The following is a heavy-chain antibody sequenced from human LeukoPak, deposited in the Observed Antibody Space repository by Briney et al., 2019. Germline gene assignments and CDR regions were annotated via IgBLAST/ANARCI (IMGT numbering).Heavy chain of an antibody. CDR2: INHSGST. D-gene: IGHD3-9*01. J-gene: IGHJ4*02. CDR3: ARDGILTGYFDY. CDR1: GGSFSGYY. Sequence: SETLSLTCAVYGGSFSGYYWSWIRQPPGKGLEWVGEINHSGSTNYNPSLKSRVTISVDTSKNQFSLKLSSVTAAATAVYYCARDGILTGYFDYWGQGTLVTVSS. V-gene: IGHV4-34*01.